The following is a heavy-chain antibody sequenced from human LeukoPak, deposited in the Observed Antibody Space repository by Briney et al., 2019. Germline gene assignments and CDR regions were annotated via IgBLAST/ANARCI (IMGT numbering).Heavy chain of an antibody. Sequence: GRSLRLSCAASGFTFSSYAMHWVRQAPGKGLEWVAVISYDGSNKYYADSVKGRFTISRDNSKNTLYLQMNSLRAEDTAVYYCARDFGYYGSGSYMYYGMDVWGQGTTVTVSS. CDR2: ISYDGSNK. CDR1: GFTFSSYA. D-gene: IGHD3-10*01. V-gene: IGHV3-30-3*01. CDR3: ARDFGYYGSGSYMYYGMDV. J-gene: IGHJ6*02.